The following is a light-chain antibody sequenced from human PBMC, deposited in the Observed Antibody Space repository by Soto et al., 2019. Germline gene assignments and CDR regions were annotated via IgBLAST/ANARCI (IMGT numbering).Light chain of an antibody. J-gene: IGLJ1*01. Sequence: SVLTQPRSVSGSPGQSVTISCTGTSSDVGGYNFVSWFQQHPGKAPKLMIYDVTKRPSGVPDRFSGSKSGNTASLTISGVQAEDEAYYYCCSYAGSSTYVFGTGTKSPS. CDR2: DVT. V-gene: IGLV2-11*01. CDR1: SSDVGGYNF. CDR3: CSYAGSSTYV.